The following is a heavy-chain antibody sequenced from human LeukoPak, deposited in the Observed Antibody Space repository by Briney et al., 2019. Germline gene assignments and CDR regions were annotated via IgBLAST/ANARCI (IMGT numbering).Heavy chain of an antibody. J-gene: IGHJ3*02. D-gene: IGHD3-10*01. Sequence: ASVKVSCKASGDTFTGYYMHWVRQAPGQGLEWMGWINPNSGGTNYAQKFQGRVTMTRDTSISTAYMELSRLRSDDTAVYYCARAPGYSPIIGAFDIWGQGTMVTVSS. CDR2: INPNSGGT. V-gene: IGHV1-2*02. CDR3: ARAPGYSPIIGAFDI. CDR1: GDTFTGYY.